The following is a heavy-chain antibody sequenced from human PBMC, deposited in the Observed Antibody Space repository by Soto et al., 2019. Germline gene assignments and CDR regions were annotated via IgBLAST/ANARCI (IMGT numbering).Heavy chain of an antibody. D-gene: IGHD3-10*01. V-gene: IGHV4-30-2*01. CDR3: ARGRHSFGDAFDI. Sequence: TLSLTCAVSGGSISSGGYSWSWIRQPPGKGLEWIGYIYHSGSTYYNPSLKSRVTISVDRSKNQFSLKLSSVTAADTAVYYCARGRHSFGDAFDIWGQGTMVTVSS. CDR2: IYHSGST. CDR1: GGSISSGGYS. J-gene: IGHJ3*02.